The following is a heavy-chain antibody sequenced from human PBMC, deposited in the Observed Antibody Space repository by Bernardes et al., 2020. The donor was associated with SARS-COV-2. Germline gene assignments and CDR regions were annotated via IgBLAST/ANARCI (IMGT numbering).Heavy chain of an antibody. CDR2: IYHDGST. V-gene: IGHV4-59*01. J-gene: IGHJ4*02. CDR1: GGSLISSY. CDR3: TRWIYQTEVFDS. Sequence: SETLSLTCTVSGGSLISSYWSWVRQPPGKGLEWIGFIYHDGSTKYNPSLKSRVTMSVDTSKKYFSLRLTSVTTADTAVYYCTRWIYQTEVFDSWGQGTLVTVSP. D-gene: IGHD5-12*01.